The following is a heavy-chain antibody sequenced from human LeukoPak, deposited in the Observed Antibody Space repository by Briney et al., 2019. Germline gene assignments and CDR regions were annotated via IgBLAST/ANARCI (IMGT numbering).Heavy chain of an antibody. CDR2: IWYDGSNL. D-gene: IGHD3-10*01. J-gene: IGHJ3*02. CDR3: ARDKNYYGSGSPSLDSFYI. Sequence: GGSLRLSCAASGFPFSSYGMHWVRHAPGKGLEWAALIWYDGSNLYYADSVKGRFTISKDSSKNTLYLHMNSLRAEDTAVYYCARDKNYYGSGSPSLDSFYIWGQGTMVTVSS. V-gene: IGHV3-33*01. CDR1: GFPFSSYG.